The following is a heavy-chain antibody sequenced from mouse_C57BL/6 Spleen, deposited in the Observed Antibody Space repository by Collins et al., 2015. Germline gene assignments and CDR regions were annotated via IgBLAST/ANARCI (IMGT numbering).Heavy chain of an antibody. D-gene: IGHD2-4*01. J-gene: IGHJ4*01. CDR3: VYDYDHYAMDY. Sequence: QIQLVQSGPELKKPGETVKISCKASGYTFTNYGMNWVKQAPGKGLKWMGWINTNTGEPTYADDFKGRFAFSLETSASTAYLQINNLKNEDTATYFCVYDYDHYAMDYWGQGTSVTVSS. V-gene: IGHV9-3-1*01. CDR2: INTNTGEP. CDR1: GYTFTNYG.